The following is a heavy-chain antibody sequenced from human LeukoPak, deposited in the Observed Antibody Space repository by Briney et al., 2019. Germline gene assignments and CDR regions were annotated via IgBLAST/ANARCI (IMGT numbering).Heavy chain of an antibody. Sequence: GGSLRLSCAASGFTFSSYAMSWVRQAPGKGLEWVSAFSGSGGSTYYADSVKGRFTISRDNSKNTLFLQMNSLRADDTAVYYCARSGYNRFDYWGQGTLVTVSS. CDR2: FSGSGGST. J-gene: IGHJ4*02. V-gene: IGHV3-23*01. CDR3: ARSGYNRFDY. CDR1: GFTFSSYA. D-gene: IGHD5-24*01.